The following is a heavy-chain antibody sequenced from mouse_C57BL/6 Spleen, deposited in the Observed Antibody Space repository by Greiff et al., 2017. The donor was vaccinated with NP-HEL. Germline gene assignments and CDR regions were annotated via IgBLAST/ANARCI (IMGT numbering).Heavy chain of an antibody. V-gene: IGHV5-17*01. Sequence: DVQLVESGGGLVKPGGSLKLSCAASGFNFSDYGMHWVRQAPEKGLEWVAYISSGSSTIYYADTVKGRFTISRDNAKNTLFLQMTSLRSEDTAMYYWARQLRKGRYFDYWGQGTTLTVSS. CDR3: ARQLRKGRYFDY. CDR1: GFNFSDYG. D-gene: IGHD3-2*02. J-gene: IGHJ2*01. CDR2: ISSGSSTI.